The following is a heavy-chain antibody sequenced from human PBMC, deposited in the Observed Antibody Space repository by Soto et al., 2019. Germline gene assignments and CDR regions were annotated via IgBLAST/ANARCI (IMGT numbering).Heavy chain of an antibody. D-gene: IGHD2-21*01. CDR3: ARGGGGDGYNSINAY. CDR1: GGTFSSYA. V-gene: IGHV1-69*06. CDR2: IIPIFGTA. J-gene: IGHJ4*02. Sequence: SVKVSCKASGGTFSSYAISWVRQAPGQGLEWMGGIIPIFGTANYAQKFQGRVTITADKSTSTAYMELSSLRSENTAVYYCARGGGGDGYNSINAYWGQGTLVTVSS.